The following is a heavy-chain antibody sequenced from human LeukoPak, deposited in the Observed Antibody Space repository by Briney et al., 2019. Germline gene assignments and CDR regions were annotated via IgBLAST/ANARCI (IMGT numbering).Heavy chain of an antibody. D-gene: IGHD3-16*02. CDR1: GGSISNYY. CDR3: ARGRTGELSSFAY. CDR2: IYYTGNT. Sequence: PSETLSLTCTVSGGSISNYYWSWIRQPPGKGLEWIGYIYYTGNTKYNPSLRSRVTISVDTSKNQFSLKLTSVTAADTAVYYCARGRTGELSSFAYWGQGTLVIASS. J-gene: IGHJ4*02. V-gene: IGHV4-59*01.